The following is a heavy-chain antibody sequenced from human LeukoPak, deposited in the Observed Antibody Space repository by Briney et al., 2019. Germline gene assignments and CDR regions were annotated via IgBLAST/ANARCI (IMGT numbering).Heavy chain of an antibody. V-gene: IGHV3-23*01. CDR3: AKFLRYFDWPNDAFDI. J-gene: IGHJ3*02. CDR2: ISGSGGST. CDR1: GFTFSSYA. D-gene: IGHD3-9*01. Sequence: GGSLRLSCAASGFTFSSYAMSWVRQAPGKGLEWVSAISGSGGSTYYADSVKGRFTISRDNSKNTLYLQMNSLRAEDTAVYYCAKFLRYFDWPNDAFDIWGQGTMATVSS.